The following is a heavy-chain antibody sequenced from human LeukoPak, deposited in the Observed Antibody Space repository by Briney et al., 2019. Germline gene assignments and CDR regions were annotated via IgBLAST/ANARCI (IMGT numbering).Heavy chain of an antibody. D-gene: IGHD3-16*01. V-gene: IGHV3-23*01. CDR3: AKFEFGF. CDR1: GYSISSGYY. CDR2: ISGSGGST. J-gene: IGHJ4*02. Sequence: ETLSLTCTVAGYSISSGYYWGWIRQPPGKGLEWVSAISGSGGSTYYADSVKGRFTISRDNSKNTLYLQMNSLRDEDTAVYYCAKFEFGFWGQGTLVTVSS.